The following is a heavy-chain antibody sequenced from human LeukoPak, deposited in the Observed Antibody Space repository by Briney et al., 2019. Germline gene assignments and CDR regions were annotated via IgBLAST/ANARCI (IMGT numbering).Heavy chain of an antibody. J-gene: IGHJ4*02. CDR2: INEDGSVK. CDR3: ATSDDSSGSD. V-gene: IGHV3-7*01. Sequence: SGGSLRLSCVASGFTFSGYWMSWVRQAPGKGLEWVANINEDGSVKHYVDSVKGRFTISRDNAKNSVFLQMNSLRDEDTALYYCATSDDSSGSDWGQGTLVTVSS. D-gene: IGHD3-22*01. CDR1: GFTFSGYW.